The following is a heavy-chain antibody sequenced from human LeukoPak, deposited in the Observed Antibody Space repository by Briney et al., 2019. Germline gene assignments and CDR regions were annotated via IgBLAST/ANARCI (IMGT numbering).Heavy chain of an antibody. Sequence: PGGSLRLSCAASGFTFRSYSMNWVRPAPGKGLEWVSYISSSSRIIYYADSVKGRFTISRDDAKNSLYLQMNSLRDEDTALYYCARDRGVVDTWGQGTLVTVSS. CDR1: GFTFRSYS. CDR2: ISSSSRII. J-gene: IGHJ5*02. CDR3: ARDRGVVDT. V-gene: IGHV3-48*02. D-gene: IGHD3-10*01.